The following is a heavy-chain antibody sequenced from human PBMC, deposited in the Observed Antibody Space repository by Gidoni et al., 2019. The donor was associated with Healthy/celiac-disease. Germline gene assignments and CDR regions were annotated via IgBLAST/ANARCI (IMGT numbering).Heavy chain of an antibody. CDR1: GFTFSSYS. J-gene: IGHJ4*02. V-gene: IGHV3-48*04. CDR3: ARHPYSSSWYGVDY. Sequence: EVQLVESGGGLVQPGGSLRLSCAASGFTFSSYSMNWVRQAPGKGLEWVSYISSSSSTIYYADSVKGRFTISRDNAKNSLYLQMNSLRAEDTAVYYCARHPYSSSWYGVDYWGQGTLVTVSS. D-gene: IGHD6-13*01. CDR2: ISSSSSTI.